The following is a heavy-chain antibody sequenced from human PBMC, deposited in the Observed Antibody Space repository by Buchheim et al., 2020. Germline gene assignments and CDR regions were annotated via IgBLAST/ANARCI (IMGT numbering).Heavy chain of an antibody. CDR2: ISYSGTT. D-gene: IGHD3-10*01. Sequence: QLQLQESGPGLVKASETLSLTCTVSGGSVNTRNSCWGWIRQPPEKGLEWIGTISYSGTTYYSPSLRSRVTISANTSKNQFSLRLTSVTAADTAVYYCARHEVLSFGELLSNPEPNGGYWGQG. J-gene: IGHJ4*02. CDR3: ARHEVLSFGELLSNPEPNGGY. CDR1: GGSVNTRNSC. V-gene: IGHV4-39*01.